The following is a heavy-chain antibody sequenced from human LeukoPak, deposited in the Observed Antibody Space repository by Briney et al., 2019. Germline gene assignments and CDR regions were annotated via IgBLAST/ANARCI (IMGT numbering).Heavy chain of an antibody. CDR1: GGSISSGGYS. Sequence: PSETLSLTCAVSGGSISSGGYSWSWIRQPPGKGLEWIGYIYHSGSTYYNPSLKSRVTISVDRSKNQFSLKLSSVTAADTAVYYCARDYYDSSGYRTGAFDIWGQGTMVTVSS. D-gene: IGHD3-22*01. J-gene: IGHJ3*02. CDR3: ARDYYDSSGYRTGAFDI. CDR2: IYHSGST. V-gene: IGHV4-30-2*01.